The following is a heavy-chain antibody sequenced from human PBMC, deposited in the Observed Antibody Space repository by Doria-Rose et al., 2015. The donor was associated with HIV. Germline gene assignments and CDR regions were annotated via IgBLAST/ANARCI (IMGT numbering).Heavy chain of an antibody. J-gene: IGHJ3*02. CDR2: ISGYNNNT. D-gene: IGHD2-15*01. Sequence: SGAEVKKPGASVKVSRKASGHTFTSHAISWVRQAPGQGLEWMGWISGYNNNTKYAQKFQGRVTMTTETSTSTVYMDLRSLTCDDMAVYYCARQGEGGRAFDIWGQGTEVTVSS. CDR3: ARQGEGGRAFDI. CDR1: GHTFTSHA. V-gene: IGHV1-18*03.